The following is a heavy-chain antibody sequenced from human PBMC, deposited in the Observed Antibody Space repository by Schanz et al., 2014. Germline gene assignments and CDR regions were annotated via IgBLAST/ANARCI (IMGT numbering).Heavy chain of an antibody. D-gene: IGHD3-9*01. V-gene: IGHV1-69*08. J-gene: IGHJ6*02. CDR3: AKVDRTRYYAMDV. CDR1: GGTFSSST. CDR2: IIPILDKT. Sequence: QVQLVQSGAEVMKPGSSVTVSCKSSGGTFSSSTLTWVRQAPGQGLEWMGRIIPILDKTNYAQKFQGRVTMTADKSTSTVYMEVSGLRSEDTAVYYCAKVDRTRYYAMDVWGQGTTVTVSS.